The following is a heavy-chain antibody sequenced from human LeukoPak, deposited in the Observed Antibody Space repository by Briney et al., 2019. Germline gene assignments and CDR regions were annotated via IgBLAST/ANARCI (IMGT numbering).Heavy chain of an antibody. Sequence: SGTLSLTCTVSAGSISSSSYYWGWIRKPPGKGLEWIVSIYYSGRTYYNPSLKSRVTISVDTSKNQFSLKLSSVTAADTAVYYCARGGIGYNPSYYFDYWGQGTLVTVSS. D-gene: IGHD5-24*01. J-gene: IGHJ4*02. CDR2: IYYSGRT. V-gene: IGHV4-39*07. CDR1: AGSISSSSYY. CDR3: ARGGIGYNPSYYFDY.